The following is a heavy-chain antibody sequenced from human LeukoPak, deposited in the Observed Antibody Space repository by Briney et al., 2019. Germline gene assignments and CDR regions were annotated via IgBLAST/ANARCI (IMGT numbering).Heavy chain of an antibody. CDR3: ARGIVGATDFDY. D-gene: IGHD1-26*01. V-gene: IGHV1-2*06. CDR1: GYTFTGYY. J-gene: IGHJ4*02. CDR2: INPNSGGT. Sequence: ASVKVSCKASGYTFTGYYMHWARQAPGQGLEWMGRINPNSGGTNYAQKFQGRVTMTRDTSISTAYMELSRLRSDDTAVYYCARGIVGATDFDYWGQGTLVTVSS.